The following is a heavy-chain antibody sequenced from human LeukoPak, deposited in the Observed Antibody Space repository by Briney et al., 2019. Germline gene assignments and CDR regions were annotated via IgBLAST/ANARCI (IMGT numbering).Heavy chain of an antibody. CDR1: GFTFRNYA. CDR3: ANAGFCGSTSCQGS. Sequence: PGGSLRLSCAASGFTFRNYAMTWVRQAPGKGLEWVSAISISGDNTYYADFVKGRFTISRDNSKNTLYLQMNSLGDEDTAVYFCANAGFCGSTSCQGSWGQGTLVTASS. D-gene: IGHD2-2*01. CDR2: ISISGDNT. V-gene: IGHV3-23*01. J-gene: IGHJ5*02.